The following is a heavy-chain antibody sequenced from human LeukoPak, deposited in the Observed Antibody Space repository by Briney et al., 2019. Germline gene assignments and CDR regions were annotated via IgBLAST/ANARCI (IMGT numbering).Heavy chain of an antibody. D-gene: IGHD2-15*01. V-gene: IGHV1-69*06. CDR1: GYTFTSYG. CDR3: ARGDEVVVVAATPGDYYYYMDV. J-gene: IGHJ6*03. CDR2: IIPIFGTA. Sequence: SVKVSCKASGYTFTSYGISWVRQAPGQGLEWMGGIIPIFGTANYAQKFQGRVTITADKSTSTAYMELSSLRSEDTAVYYCARGDEVVVVAATPGDYYYYMDVWGKGTTVTVSS.